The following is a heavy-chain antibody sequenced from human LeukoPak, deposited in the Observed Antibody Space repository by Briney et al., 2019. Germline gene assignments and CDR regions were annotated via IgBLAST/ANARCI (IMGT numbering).Heavy chain of an antibody. CDR2: IKEDGSEK. Sequence: GGSLRLSCTASGFTFNRDWTAWVRQAPGKGLEWVANIKEDGSEKNYVDSVKGRFTISRDNAENSVYLQMNDLRAEDTAVYYCVRDDDRPDNGLDYWGQGTLVTVSS. D-gene: IGHD3-22*01. J-gene: IGHJ4*02. V-gene: IGHV3-7*01. CDR3: VRDDDRPDNGLDY. CDR1: GFTFNRDW.